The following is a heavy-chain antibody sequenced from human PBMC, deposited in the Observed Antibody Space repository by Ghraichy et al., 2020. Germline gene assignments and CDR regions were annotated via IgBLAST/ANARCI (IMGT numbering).Heavy chain of an antibody. V-gene: IGHV4-39*01. CDR3: ARLSILAAKALDP. CDR2: IYYSGST. Sequence: SETLSLTCTVSGGSISSSSYYWGWIRQPPGKGLEWIGSIYYSGSTYYNPSLKSRVTISVDTSKNQFFLKLSSVTAADTAVYYCARLSILAAKALDPWGQGTLVTVSS. D-gene: IGHD2-2*01. J-gene: IGHJ5*02. CDR1: GGSISSSSYY.